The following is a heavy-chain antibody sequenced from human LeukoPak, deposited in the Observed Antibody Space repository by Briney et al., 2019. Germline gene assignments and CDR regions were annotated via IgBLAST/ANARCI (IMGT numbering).Heavy chain of an antibody. V-gene: IGHV3-48*03. Sequence: GGSLRLSCAASGFSFSTYEMHWVRQAPGKGLEWVSDISSGGTISYYADSVRGRFTTSRDNAKNLLYLQMHSLRAEDTAIYYCSLLAVASPQDYWGQGTLVTVSS. J-gene: IGHJ4*02. CDR2: ISSGGTIS. CDR1: GFSFSTYE. CDR3: SLLAVASPQDY. D-gene: IGHD6-19*01.